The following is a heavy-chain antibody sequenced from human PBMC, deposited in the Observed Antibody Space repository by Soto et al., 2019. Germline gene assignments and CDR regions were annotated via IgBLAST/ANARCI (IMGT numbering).Heavy chain of an antibody. J-gene: IGHJ4*02. Sequence: PGGSLRLSCAVPGIIFTGYGMHWVRQAPGKGLEWVAIIRFDGSNIHYADSVKGRFTISRDNSKNTLYLQMNSLRAEDTAVYYCARDGVGGTVFFGYIDYWGQGALVTGLL. D-gene: IGHD1-26*01. CDR1: GIIFTGYG. CDR3: ARDGVGGTVFFGYIDY. CDR2: IRFDGSNI. V-gene: IGHV3-30*02.